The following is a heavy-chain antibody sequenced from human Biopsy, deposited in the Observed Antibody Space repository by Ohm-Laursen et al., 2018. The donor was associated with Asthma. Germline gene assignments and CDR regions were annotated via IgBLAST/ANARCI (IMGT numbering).Heavy chain of an antibody. Sequence: SVKVSCKASGDSLGSFLNYAISWVRQAPRQGLEWMGGLIPVLGTADYAPMFEGRVTITADESTSTAYMELSSLRPEDTAVYYCARERIAARQRRYYFDYWGQGTLVTVSS. CDR1: GDSLGSFLNYA. CDR3: ARERIAARQRRYYFDY. V-gene: IGHV1-69*13. CDR2: LIPVLGTA. D-gene: IGHD6-6*01. J-gene: IGHJ4*02.